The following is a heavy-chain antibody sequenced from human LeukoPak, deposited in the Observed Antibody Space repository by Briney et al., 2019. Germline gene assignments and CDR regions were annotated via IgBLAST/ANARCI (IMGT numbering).Heavy chain of an antibody. J-gene: IGHJ4*02. CDR1: GFNFDNFA. Sequence: GKSLTLSCVVSGFNFDNFAMHWVRQPLGKGLEWVAVISHDGRTKYYADSMKGRITISRDNSKNTLFHQMNNLRREDTAVYFCARPSPPGDGYNPPDHWGQGTLVTVSS. D-gene: IGHD5-24*01. V-gene: IGHV3-30*04. CDR2: ISHDGRTK. CDR3: ARPSPPGDGYNPPDH.